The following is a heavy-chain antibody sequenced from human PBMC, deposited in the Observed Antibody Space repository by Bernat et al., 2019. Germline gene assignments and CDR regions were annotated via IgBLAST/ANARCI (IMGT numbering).Heavy chain of an antibody. V-gene: IGHV3-7*01. D-gene: IGHD4/OR15-4a*01. Sequence: EVQLVESGGGLVQPGGSLRLSCATSGFTFSHSWMSWLRQAPGKGLEWVANIKEDGGQTNDVDSVKGRFTMSRDNAKNSLFLQMNSLKAEETAVYFCARDPAYGAIDLWGQGTLVTVSS. CDR2: IKEDGGQT. CDR1: GFTFSHSW. CDR3: ARDPAYGAIDL. J-gene: IGHJ5*02.